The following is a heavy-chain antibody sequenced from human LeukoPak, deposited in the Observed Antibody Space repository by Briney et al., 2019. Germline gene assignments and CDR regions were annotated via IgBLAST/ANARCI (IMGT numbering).Heavy chain of an antibody. J-gene: IGHJ4*02. V-gene: IGHV3-64D*06. Sequence: GGSLRLSCSASGFTFSTRPMHWVRQAPGKGLEYVSGSSGNGGSKYYADSVKGRFTISRDNSKNTVYLQMSSLRPEDTAVYYCVTQISGWVYWGQGTLVTVSS. D-gene: IGHD6-19*01. CDR1: GFTFSTRP. CDR2: SSGNGGSK. CDR3: VTQISGWVY.